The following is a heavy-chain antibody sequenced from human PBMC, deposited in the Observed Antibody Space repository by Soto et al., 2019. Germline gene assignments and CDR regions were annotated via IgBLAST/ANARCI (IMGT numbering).Heavy chain of an antibody. Sequence: QVQLQESGPGLVKPSETLSLTCTVSGGSISSYYWSWIRQPPGKGLEWIGGIYYSGSTNYNPSLKSRATISVDMSKNQFSLKLSSVTAADTAVYYCARVRGYSYGYGLFDYWGQGTLVTVSS. V-gene: IGHV4-59*01. D-gene: IGHD5-18*01. CDR3: ARVRGYSYGYGLFDY. CDR1: GGSISSYY. J-gene: IGHJ4*02. CDR2: IYYSGST.